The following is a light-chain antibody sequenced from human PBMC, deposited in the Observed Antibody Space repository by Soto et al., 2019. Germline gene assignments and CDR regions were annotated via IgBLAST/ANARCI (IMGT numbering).Light chain of an antibody. CDR2: EVN. Sequence: QSALTQPPSASGSPGQSVTISCTGTRSDVGYYNYVSWYQQHPGKAPKLIIYEVNKRPSGVPDRFSGPKSGNTASLTVSGLQAEDEAEYYCTSYAVGINVVFGGGTKLTVL. CDR1: RSDVGYYNY. CDR3: TSYAVGINVV. J-gene: IGLJ2*01. V-gene: IGLV2-8*01.